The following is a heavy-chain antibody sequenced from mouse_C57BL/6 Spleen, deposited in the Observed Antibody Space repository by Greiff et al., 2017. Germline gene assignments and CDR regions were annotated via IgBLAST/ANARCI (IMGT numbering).Heavy chain of an antibody. V-gene: IGHV1-82*01. J-gene: IGHJ3*01. D-gene: IGHD3-3*01. Sequence: LEESGPELVKPGASVKISCKASGYAFSSSWMNWVKQRPGKGLEWIGRIYPGDGNTNYNGKFKGKATLTADKSSSTAYMQLSSLTSEDSAVYFCAREEGTFFAYWGQGTLVTVSA. CDR2: IYPGDGNT. CDR1: GYAFSSSW. CDR3: AREEGTFFAY.